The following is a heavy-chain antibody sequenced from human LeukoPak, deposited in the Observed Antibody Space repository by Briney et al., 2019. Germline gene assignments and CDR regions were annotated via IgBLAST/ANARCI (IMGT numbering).Heavy chain of an antibody. J-gene: IGHJ4*02. Sequence: GGSLRLSCAASGFTFRKYWMAWVRQAPGQGLEWVATIAANGNDKDYEDSVKGRFTIFRDNAKNSLSLQIGSLRAEDTALYYCVREVFFRFDSWGQGALVTVSS. CDR2: IAANGNDK. V-gene: IGHV3-7*03. CDR1: GFTFRKYW. CDR3: VREVFFRFDS.